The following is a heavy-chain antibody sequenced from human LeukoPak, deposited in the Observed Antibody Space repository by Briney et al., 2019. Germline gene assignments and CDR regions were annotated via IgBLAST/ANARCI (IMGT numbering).Heavy chain of an antibody. V-gene: IGHV3-7*01. CDR3: AKSDSSSSRRAFDT. J-gene: IGHJ3*02. CDR2: IKQDGSEK. Sequence: PGGSLRLSCAASGFTFRTYWMSWVRQAPGKGLEWVAKIKQDGSEKYYVDSVKGRFTISRDNSKNTLYLQMLSLRPEDTAVFYCAKSDSSSSRRAFDTWGLGTMVTVSS. CDR1: GFTFRTYW. D-gene: IGHD6-6*01.